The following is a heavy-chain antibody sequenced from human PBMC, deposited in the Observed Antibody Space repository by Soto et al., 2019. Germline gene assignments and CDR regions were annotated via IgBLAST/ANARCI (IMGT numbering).Heavy chain of an antibody. Sequence: GSSVKVSCKTSGYPFTDYFIHWVRQAPGQGLEWMGIISLYHHSTSYAQKFQGRLTVTADTSTTTVYMDLSSLTSEDSAVYWCARELYSCGGDCPYYMDYWG. D-gene: IGHD2-21*02. V-gene: IGHV1-46*01. CDR3: ARELYSCGGDCPYYMDY. CDR1: GYPFTDYF. CDR2: ISLYHHST. J-gene: IGHJ6*03.